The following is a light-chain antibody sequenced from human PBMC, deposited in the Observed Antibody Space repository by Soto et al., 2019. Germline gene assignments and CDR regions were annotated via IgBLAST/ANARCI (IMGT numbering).Light chain of an antibody. CDR1: QGISSA. CDR2: DAS. J-gene: IGKJ5*01. Sequence: AIQLTQSPSSLSASVGDRVSITCLASQGISSALAWYQHKPGKAPKILIYDASSLQSGVPSRFSGSESGTECTLPIRSLQPEDFATYYCQQLKTYPFTFGQVTRLEIK. V-gene: IGKV1-13*02. CDR3: QQLKTYPFT.